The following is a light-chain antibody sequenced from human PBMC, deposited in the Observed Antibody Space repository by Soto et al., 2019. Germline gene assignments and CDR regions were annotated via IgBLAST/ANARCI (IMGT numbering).Light chain of an antibody. Sequence: QSVLTQPASVSGSPGQSITISCTGTINDVGGYNSVSWYQQHPGKAPKLLIFGVHNRPSEISDRFSGSRSGNTASLTISGLQAEDEADYYCCSFTSMTTDVFGPGTKVTVL. CDR3: CSFTSMTTDV. J-gene: IGLJ1*01. CDR2: GVH. V-gene: IGLV2-14*01. CDR1: INDVGGYNS.